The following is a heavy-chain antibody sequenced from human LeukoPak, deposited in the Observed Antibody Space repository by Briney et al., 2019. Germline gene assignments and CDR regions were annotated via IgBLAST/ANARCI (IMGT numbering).Heavy chain of an antibody. CDR3: ARARPGLPVDY. Sequence: SETLSLTCTVSGGSISSGGYYWSWIRQHPGKGLEWIGYIYYSGSTYYNPSLKSRVTISVDTSKNQFSLKLSSVTAADTAFYYCARARPGLPVDYWGQGTLVTVSS. CDR1: GGSISSGGYY. D-gene: IGHD5-12*01. J-gene: IGHJ4*02. V-gene: IGHV4-31*03. CDR2: IYYSGST.